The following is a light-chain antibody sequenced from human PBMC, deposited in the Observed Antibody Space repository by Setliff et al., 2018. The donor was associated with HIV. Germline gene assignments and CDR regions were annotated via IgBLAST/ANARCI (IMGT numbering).Light chain of an antibody. V-gene: IGLV2-14*02. Sequence: QSALTQPASVSGSPGQSITISCTGTSGDVGRYNLVSWYQQQPGKPPKLMIYQASKRPSGVSNRFSGSKSGNTASLTVSGLQAEDEADYYCSSYGGNLYVFGTGTRSPS. J-gene: IGLJ1*01. CDR1: SGDVGRYNL. CDR3: SSYGGNLYV. CDR2: QAS.